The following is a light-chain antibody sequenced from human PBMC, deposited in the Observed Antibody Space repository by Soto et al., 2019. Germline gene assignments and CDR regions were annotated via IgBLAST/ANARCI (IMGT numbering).Light chain of an antibody. Sequence: QSALTQPASVSGSPGQSITISYTGTSSDVGAYNYVSWYQQHPGKAPKLMIYDVSNRPSGLSNRFSGSKSGSTASLTISGLQAEDEADYYCSSYTSSRIRVFGGGTKLTVL. J-gene: IGLJ3*02. CDR3: SSYTSSRIRV. V-gene: IGLV2-14*01. CDR1: SSDVGAYNY. CDR2: DVS.